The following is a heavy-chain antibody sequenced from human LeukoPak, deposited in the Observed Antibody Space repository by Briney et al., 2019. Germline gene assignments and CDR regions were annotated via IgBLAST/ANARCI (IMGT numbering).Heavy chain of an antibody. J-gene: IGHJ5*02. CDR2: IDPSGGST. V-gene: IGHV1-46*01. Sequence: ASVKVSCKASGYTFTNYHMHWVRQAPGRGLEWMGIIDPSGGSTTYAQNFQGRVTMTRDTSTSTVYMNLTSLRSEDTAVYYCARSDFRRAIWFDPWGQGTLVTVSS. CDR3: ARSDFRRAIWFDP. CDR1: GYTFTNYH. D-gene: IGHD3-3*01.